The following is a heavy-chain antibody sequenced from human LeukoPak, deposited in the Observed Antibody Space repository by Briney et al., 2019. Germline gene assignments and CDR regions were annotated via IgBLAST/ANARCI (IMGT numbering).Heavy chain of an antibody. CDR1: GGSISSSSYY. J-gene: IGHJ4*02. V-gene: IGHV4-39*07. Sequence: SETLSLTCTVSGGSISSSSYYWGWIRQPPGKGLEWIGSIYYSGSTYYNPSLKSRVTISVDTSKNQFSLKLSSVTAADTAVYYCARRADVRGAAGTKIDYWGQGTLVTVSS. CDR2: IYYSGST. CDR3: ARRADVRGAAGTKIDY. D-gene: IGHD6-13*01.